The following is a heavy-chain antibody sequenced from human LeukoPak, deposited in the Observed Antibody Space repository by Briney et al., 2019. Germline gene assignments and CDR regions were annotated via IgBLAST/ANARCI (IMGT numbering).Heavy chain of an antibody. D-gene: IGHD3-10*01. Sequence: GGSLRLSCAASGFTFDDYGMSWVRQAPGKGLEWVSGINWNGGSTGYADSVKGRFTNSRDNAKNSLYLQMNSLRAEDTALYYCARILWFGEDTWYFDLWGRGTLVTVSS. CDR3: ARILWFGEDTWYFDL. V-gene: IGHV3-20*04. CDR1: GFTFDDYG. J-gene: IGHJ2*01. CDR2: INWNGGST.